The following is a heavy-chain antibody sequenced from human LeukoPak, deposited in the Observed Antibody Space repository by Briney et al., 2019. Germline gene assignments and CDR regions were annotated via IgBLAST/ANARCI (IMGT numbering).Heavy chain of an antibody. CDR1: GITVSGNF. Sequence: GGSLRLSCAASGITVSGNFMSWVRQAPGKGLEWVSVIYSGGSIYYVDSVKGRFTISRDNSKNTLYLQMNSLRAEDTAVYYCAKLRNYSLSYFDYWGQGTLVTVSS. V-gene: IGHV3-66*01. CDR2: IYSGGSI. J-gene: IGHJ4*02. D-gene: IGHD4-11*01. CDR3: AKLRNYSLSYFDY.